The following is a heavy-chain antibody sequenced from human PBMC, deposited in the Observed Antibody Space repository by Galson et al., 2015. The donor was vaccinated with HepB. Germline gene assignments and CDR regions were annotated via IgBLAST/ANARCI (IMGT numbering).Heavy chain of an antibody. J-gene: IGHJ4*02. D-gene: IGHD1-26*01. CDR2: IYYSGST. CDR3: VRVGGLGGYSSIDY. CDR1: GGSISSYY. V-gene: IGHV4-59*01. Sequence: LSLTCTVSGGSISSYYWSWIRQPPGRGLAWIGYIYYSGSTNYNPSLKSRVTISVDTTKNQFSLKLSSVTAADTAVYYCVRVGGLGGYSSIDYWGQGTLVTVSS.